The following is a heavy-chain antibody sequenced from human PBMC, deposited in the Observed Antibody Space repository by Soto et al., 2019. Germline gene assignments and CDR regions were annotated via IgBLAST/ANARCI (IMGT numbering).Heavy chain of an antibody. CDR1: GYTFSSYA. V-gene: IGHV1-18*01. D-gene: IGHD3-16*01. CDR3: ARDLGGGLFDP. Sequence: QVQLVQSGAEVKKPGASVKVSCKASGYTFSSYAISWVRQAPGQGLEWMGWISAYNGNTNYAQKLQGRXPXTXXTATSTAYMELRSLRSDDTAVYYCARDLGGGLFDPWGQGTLVTVSS. J-gene: IGHJ5*02. CDR2: ISAYNGNT.